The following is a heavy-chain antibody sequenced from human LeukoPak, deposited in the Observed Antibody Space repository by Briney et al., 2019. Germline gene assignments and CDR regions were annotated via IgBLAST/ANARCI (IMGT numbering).Heavy chain of an antibody. V-gene: IGHV3-30-3*01. CDR3: ARDSYDFWSGYFVFDY. CDR2: ISYDGSNK. D-gene: IGHD3-3*01. CDR1: GFTFSSYA. J-gene: IGHJ4*02. Sequence: GGSLRLSCAASGFTFSSYAMHWVRQAPGKGLEWVAVISYDGSNKYYADSVKGRFTISRDNSKNTLYLQMNSLRAEDTAVYYCARDSYDFWSGYFVFDYWGQGTLVTVSS.